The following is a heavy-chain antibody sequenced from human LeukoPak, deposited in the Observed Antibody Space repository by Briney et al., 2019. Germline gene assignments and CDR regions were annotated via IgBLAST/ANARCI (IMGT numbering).Heavy chain of an antibody. CDR3: ARVPTYGGNSPYYYYGMDV. V-gene: IGHV1-2*02. CDR1: GYTFTGYY. Sequence: ASVKVSCKASGYTFTGYYMHWVRQAPGQGLEWMGWINPNSGGTNYAQKFQGRVTMTRATSISTAYMELSRLRSDDTAVYYCARVPTYGGNSPYYYYGMDVWGQGTTVTVSS. D-gene: IGHD4-23*01. CDR2: INPNSGGT. J-gene: IGHJ6*02.